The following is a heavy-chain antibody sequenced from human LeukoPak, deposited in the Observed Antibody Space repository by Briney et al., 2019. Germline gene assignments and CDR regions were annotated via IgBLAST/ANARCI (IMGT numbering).Heavy chain of an antibody. D-gene: IGHD3-10*01. Sequence: GSLRLSCAASGFTFSSYAMSWVRQAPGKGLEWVSAISGSGASTYYADSVKGRFTISRDNSKDTLYLHVNSLRAEDTAVYYCAKVNTYGSHYYFDYWGQGTLVTVSS. CDR1: GFTFSSYA. CDR2: ISGSGAST. V-gene: IGHV3-23*01. CDR3: AKVNTYGSHYYFDY. J-gene: IGHJ4*02.